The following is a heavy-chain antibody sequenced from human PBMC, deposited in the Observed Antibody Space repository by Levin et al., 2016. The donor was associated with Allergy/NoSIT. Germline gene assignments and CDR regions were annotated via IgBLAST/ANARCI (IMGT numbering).Heavy chain of an antibody. CDR2: INHSGST. V-gene: IGHV4-34*01. D-gene: IGHD2-15*01. CDR3: ARDSEYCSGGSCYPLGFDY. Sequence: GSLRLSCTVSGGSISSYYWSWIRQPPGKGLEWIGEINHSGSTNYNPSLKSRVTISVDTSKNQFSLKLSSVTAADTAVYYCARDSEYCSGGSCYPLGFDYWGQGTLVTVSS. CDR1: GGSISSYY. J-gene: IGHJ4*02.